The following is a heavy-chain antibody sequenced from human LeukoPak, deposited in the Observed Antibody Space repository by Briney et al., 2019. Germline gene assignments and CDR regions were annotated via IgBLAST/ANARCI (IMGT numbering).Heavy chain of an antibody. CDR3: ARTYCGGDCRGYYYHYYMDV. J-gene: IGHJ6*03. CDR1: GGSISSYY. D-gene: IGHD2-21*02. Sequence: PSETLSLTCTVSGGSISSYYWSWIRQPAGKGLEWIGRIYTSGSTKYNPSLKSRVTISVDTSKNQFSLKLSSVTAADTAVYYCARTYCGGDCRGYYYHYYMDVWGKGTTVTISS. CDR2: IYTSGST. V-gene: IGHV4-4*07.